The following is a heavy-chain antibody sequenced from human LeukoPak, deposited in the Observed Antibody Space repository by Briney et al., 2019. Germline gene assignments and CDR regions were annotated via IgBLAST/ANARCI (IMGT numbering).Heavy chain of an antibody. J-gene: IGHJ3*02. V-gene: IGHV5-51*01. D-gene: IGHD1-26*01. CDR1: GYRFTSYW. CDR3: ARRGSYSNDAFDI. CDR2: IYPGDSDT. Sequence: GESLKISCKGSGYRFTSYWIGWVRQMPGKGLERMGIIYPGDSDTRYSPSFQGQVTISTDKPISTAYLQWSSLKASDTAMYYCARRGSYSNDAFDIWGQGTMVTVSS.